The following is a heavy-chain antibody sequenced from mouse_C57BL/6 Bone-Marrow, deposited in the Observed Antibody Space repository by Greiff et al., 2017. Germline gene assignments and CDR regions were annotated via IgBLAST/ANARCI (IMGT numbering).Heavy chain of an antibody. D-gene: IGHD2-3*01. J-gene: IGHJ1*03. CDR1: GYTFTDYN. Sequence: VQLQQSGPELVKPGASVKMSCKASGYTFTDYNMHWVKQSHGKSLEWIGYINPNNGGTSYNQKFKGKATLTVNTSSSTAYMELRSLTSEDSAVYYCARDGYYVRYFDVWGTGTTVTVSS. CDR2: INPNNGGT. CDR3: ARDGYYVRYFDV. V-gene: IGHV1-22*01.